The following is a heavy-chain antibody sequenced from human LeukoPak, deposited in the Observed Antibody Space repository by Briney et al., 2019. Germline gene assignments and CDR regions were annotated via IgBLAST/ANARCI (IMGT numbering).Heavy chain of an antibody. CDR1: GGSISSGGYS. V-gene: IGHV4-30-2*01. J-gene: IGHJ4*02. D-gene: IGHD2-21*02. Sequence: SETLSLTCAVSGGSISSGGYSWSWIRQPPGKGLEWIGYIYHSGSTYYSPSLKSRVTISVDRSKNQFSLKLSSVTAADTAVYYCARGFQCGGDRYSPLFDYWGQGTLVTVSS. CDR3: ARGFQCGGDRYSPLFDY. CDR2: IYHSGST.